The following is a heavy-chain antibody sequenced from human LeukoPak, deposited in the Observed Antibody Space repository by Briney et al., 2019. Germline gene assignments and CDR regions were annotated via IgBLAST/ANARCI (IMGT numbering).Heavy chain of an antibody. D-gene: IGHD3-22*01. V-gene: IGHV3-23*01. Sequence: GGSLRLSCAASGFTFSSYAMIWVRQAPGKGLEWVSVISGSGGNTYYGDSVKGRFIMSRDNSNNTLYLQMNSSRAEDTAVYYCAKALPRGYYYDSSGLDIWGQGTMVTVSS. CDR1: GFTFSSYA. J-gene: IGHJ3*02. CDR3: AKALPRGYYYDSSGLDI. CDR2: ISGSGGNT.